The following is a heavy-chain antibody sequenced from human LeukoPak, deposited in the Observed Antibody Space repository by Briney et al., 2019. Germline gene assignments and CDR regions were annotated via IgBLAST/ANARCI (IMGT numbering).Heavy chain of an antibody. CDR2: IYYSGHT. D-gene: IGHD3-10*01. CDR1: GDSINNKNFY. J-gene: IGHJ4*02. CDR3: SWKYDRGSGGGDDY. Sequence: SETLSLTCTVSGDSINNKNFYWGWIRKPPGKGLEWIGSIYYSGHTYVNPSLKSRVTLSVDTSKNQVSLKLSSVTAADTAVYRWSWKYDRGSGGGDDYWGQGTLVTVSS. V-gene: IGHV4-39*07.